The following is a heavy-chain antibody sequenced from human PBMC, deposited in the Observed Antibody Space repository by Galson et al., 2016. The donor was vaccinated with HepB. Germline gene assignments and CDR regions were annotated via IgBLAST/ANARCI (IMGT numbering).Heavy chain of an antibody. Sequence: SLRLSCAASGFTFSNYGMTWVRQAPGKGLKVVSSISRSGDSTDYADSVKGRFTISRDNSKNTLSLQMNSLTADDTAIYYCVQGSTAPAVWGKGTTVTVSS. J-gene: IGHJ6*04. V-gene: IGHV3-23*01. CDR1: GFTFSNYG. CDR3: VQGSTAPAV. D-gene: IGHD1-26*01. CDR2: ISRSGDST.